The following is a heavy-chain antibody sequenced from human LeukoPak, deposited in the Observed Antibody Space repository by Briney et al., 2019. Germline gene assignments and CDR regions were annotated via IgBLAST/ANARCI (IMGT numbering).Heavy chain of an antibody. Sequence: PGGSLRLSCAVSGLTVSSNYMSWDRQAPGKGLEWVSAIYSGGSTFYADSVKGRFTISRDNSKNTLYLQMNSLRAEDTAVYYCARDPYNSGSSYFDYWGQGTLVTVSS. V-gene: IGHV3-53*01. CDR1: GLTVSSNY. CDR3: ARDPYNSGSSYFDY. CDR2: IYSGGST. J-gene: IGHJ4*02. D-gene: IGHD3-10*01.